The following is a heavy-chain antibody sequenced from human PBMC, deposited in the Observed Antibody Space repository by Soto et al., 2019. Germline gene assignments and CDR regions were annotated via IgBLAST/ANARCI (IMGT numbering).Heavy chain of an antibody. D-gene: IGHD6-13*01. CDR1: GYTFTSYY. CDR3: ACRNEAAAGTEMLSPQAADRYYYYYYGMDV. Sequence: GASVKVSCKASGYTFTSYYMHWVRQAPGQGLEWMGIINPSGGSTSYAQKFQGRVTMTRDTSTSTVYMELSSLRSEDTAVYYCACRNEAAAGTEMLSPQAADRYYYYYYGMDVWGQGTTVTVSS. CDR2: INPSGGST. J-gene: IGHJ6*02. V-gene: IGHV1-46*01.